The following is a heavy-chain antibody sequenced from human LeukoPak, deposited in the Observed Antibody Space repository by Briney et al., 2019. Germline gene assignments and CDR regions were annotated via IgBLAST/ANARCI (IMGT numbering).Heavy chain of an antibody. J-gene: IGHJ4*02. D-gene: IGHD3-22*01. V-gene: IGHV1-69*06. CDR1: GGTFSSYA. CDR2: IIPISGTA. CDR3: ARDQFGYYYDSSGFNRFDY. Sequence: SVKVSCKASGGTFSSYAISWVRQAPGQGLEWMGGIIPISGTANYAQKFQGRVTITADKFTSTAYMELSSLRSEDTAVYYCARDQFGYYYDSSGFNRFDYWGQGTLVTVSS.